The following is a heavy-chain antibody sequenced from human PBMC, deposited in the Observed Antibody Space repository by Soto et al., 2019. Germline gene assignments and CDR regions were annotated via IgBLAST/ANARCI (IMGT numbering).Heavy chain of an antibody. D-gene: IGHD2-8*01. CDR1: GYMFTYYH. CDR2: INPNGGDT. J-gene: IGHJ4*02. CDR3: ARVPERSGVLFYLDY. V-gene: IGHV1-46*01. Sequence: ASVKVSCKASGYMFTYYHVHWVRQAPGQGLEWMGMINPNGGDTTYAQKFQGRVTMTRDTSTSTVDIEVGSLTSEATTRYYCARVPERSGVLFYLDYWGQGTLVTVSS.